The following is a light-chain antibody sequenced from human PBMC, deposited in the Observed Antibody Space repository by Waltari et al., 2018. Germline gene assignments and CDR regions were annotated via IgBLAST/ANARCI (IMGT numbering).Light chain of an antibody. CDR1: SSNIGTNY. CDR2: DNN. V-gene: IGLV1-51*01. J-gene: IGLJ3*02. Sequence: QSVLTQPPSVSAAPGHKVTISCSGSSSNIGTNYVSWYQLLPGTAPKLLIYDNNKRPSGIPDRFSGSKSGTSATLGITGLQTGDEADYYCGTWDNSLSVLWVFGGGTKLTVL. CDR3: GTWDNSLSVLWV.